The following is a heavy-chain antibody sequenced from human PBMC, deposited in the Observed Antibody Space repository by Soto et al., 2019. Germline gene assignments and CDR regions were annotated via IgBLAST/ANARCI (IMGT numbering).Heavy chain of an antibody. V-gene: IGHV4-39*02. J-gene: IGHJ4*02. Sequence: PSETLSLTCTVSGGSISSHNYYWGWIRQPPGKGLEWIGNIYYSGTTYYNPSLKSRVTISVDTSKNHFSLRLSSVTAADTAVYYCARGVIHWGQGTLVTVSS. CDR1: GGSISSHNYY. CDR3: ARGVIH. D-gene: IGHD2-21*01. CDR2: IYYSGTT.